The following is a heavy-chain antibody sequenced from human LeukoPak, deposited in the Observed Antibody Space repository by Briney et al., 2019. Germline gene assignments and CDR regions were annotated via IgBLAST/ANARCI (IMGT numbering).Heavy chain of an antibody. CDR1: GFSVSNYY. CDR2: ISSSGSTI. CDR3: ARDRYAPDY. D-gene: IGHD1-1*01. Sequence: GGSLRLSCAASGFSVSNYYMSWVRQPPGKGLEWVSYISSSGSTIYYADSVKGRFTISRDNAKNSLYLQMNSLRAEDTAVYYCARDRYAPDYWGQGTLVTVSS. J-gene: IGHJ4*02. V-gene: IGHV3-11*01.